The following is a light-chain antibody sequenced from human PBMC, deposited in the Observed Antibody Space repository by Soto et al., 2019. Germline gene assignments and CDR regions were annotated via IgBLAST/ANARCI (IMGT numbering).Light chain of an antibody. J-gene: IGKJ1*01. CDR3: QQSSRTPWT. Sequence: DIQMTQSPSSLSAAVGVRVSISCRASQSITRYLNWYQLKPGKAPKRLIYGASTLQSGVPSRFSGSGYGTDFTLIISSLQPEDFATYYCQQSSRTPWTFGQGTKVEIK. CDR2: GAS. V-gene: IGKV1-39*01. CDR1: QSITRY.